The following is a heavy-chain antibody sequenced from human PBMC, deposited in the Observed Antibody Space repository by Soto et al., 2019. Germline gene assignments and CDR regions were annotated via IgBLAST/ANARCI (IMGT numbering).Heavy chain of an antibody. CDR1: GGSISSYY. CDR3: ARRYGWAFDI. J-gene: IGHJ3*02. V-gene: IGHV4-59*08. CDR2: SYYSGST. D-gene: IGHD3-16*01. Sequence: QVQLQESGPGLVKPSETLSLTCTVSGGSISSYYWSWIRQPPGKGLEWIGYSYYSGSTNYNPSLKSRVTISVDTSKNQFSLKLSSVTAADTAVYYCARRYGWAFDIWGQGTMVTVSS.